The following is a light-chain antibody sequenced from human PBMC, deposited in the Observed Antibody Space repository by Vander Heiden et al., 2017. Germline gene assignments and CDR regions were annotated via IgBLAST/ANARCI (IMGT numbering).Light chain of an antibody. CDR1: QGISSA. CDR3: QHFNSFPIT. CDR2: DAS. V-gene: IGKV1-13*02. Sequence: AIQLTQSPSSLSASVGDRVTITCRASQGISSALAWYHQKPGKAPKLLIYDASNVESGVPSRFSGSGSGTDFTLSISSLQPEDFATYYCQHFNSFPITFGQGTRLEI. J-gene: IGKJ5*01.